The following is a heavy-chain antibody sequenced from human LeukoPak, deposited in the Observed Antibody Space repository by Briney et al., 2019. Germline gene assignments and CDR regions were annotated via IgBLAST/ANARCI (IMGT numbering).Heavy chain of an antibody. D-gene: IGHD3-9*01. J-gene: IGHJ4*02. CDR3: ARDDILRYFDY. V-gene: IGHV1-18*04. CDR1: GYTFTSCG. Sequence: ASVKVSCKASGYTFTSCGISWVRQAPGQGLEWMGWISAYNGNTNYAQKLQGRVTMTTDTSTSTAYMELRSLRSDDTAVCYCARDDILRYFDYWGQGTLVTVSS. CDR2: ISAYNGNT.